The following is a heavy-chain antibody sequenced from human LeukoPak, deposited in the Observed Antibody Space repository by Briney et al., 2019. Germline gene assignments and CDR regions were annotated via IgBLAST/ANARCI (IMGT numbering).Heavy chain of an antibody. CDR1: GFTFDDYA. J-gene: IGHJ4*02. CDR2: ISWNSGSI. Sequence: PGGSLRLSCAASGFTFDDYAMHWVRQAPGKGLEWVSGISWNSGSIGYADSVKGRFTISRDNTKNTLSLQMNSLRAEDTAVYYCVRGVGATGLRGFVHWGQGTLVTVSS. CDR3: VRGVGATGLRGFVH. V-gene: IGHV3-9*01. D-gene: IGHD1-26*01.